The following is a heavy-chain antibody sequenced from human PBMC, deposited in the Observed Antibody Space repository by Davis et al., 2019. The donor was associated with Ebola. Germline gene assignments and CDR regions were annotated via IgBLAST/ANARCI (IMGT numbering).Heavy chain of an antibody. CDR2: ISYDGGKE. D-gene: IGHD2-15*01. CDR3: ARGTCSGGNCYEEEYGGSMDV. CDR1: GFTFSGYG. Sequence: GGSLRLSCAASGFTFSGYGMHWVRQAPGKGLEWVALISYDGGKEYYADSVKGRFTISRDNSKDTVYLQMNSLRVEDTAVYYCARGTCSGGNCYEEEYGGSMDVWGKGTAVTVSS. J-gene: IGHJ6*04. V-gene: IGHV3-30*03.